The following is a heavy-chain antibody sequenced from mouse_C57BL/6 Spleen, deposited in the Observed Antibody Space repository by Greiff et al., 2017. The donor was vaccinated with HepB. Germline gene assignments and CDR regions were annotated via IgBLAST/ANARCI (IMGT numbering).Heavy chain of an antibody. CDR2: IYPGDGDT. D-gene: IGHD2-4*01. V-gene: IGHV1-80*01. CDR3: ARRDDYDVGTHWYFDV. J-gene: IGHJ1*03. CDR1: GYAFSSYW. Sequence: QVQLQQSGAELVKPGASVKISCKASGYAFSSYWMNWVKQRPGKGLEWIGQIYPGDGDTNYNGKFKGKATLTADKSSSTAYMQLSSLTSEDSAVYFCARRDDYDVGTHWYFDVWGTGTTVTVSS.